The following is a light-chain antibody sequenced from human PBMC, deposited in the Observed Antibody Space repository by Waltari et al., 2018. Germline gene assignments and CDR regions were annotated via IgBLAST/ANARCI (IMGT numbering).Light chain of an antibody. V-gene: IGLV2-14*03. Sequence: QSALTQPASVSGSPGQSITISCTGTSSDVGGYNSVSWYQQHPVKAPKLMIYDVSNRPSGVSNRFSGSKSGNTASLTISGLQPEDEADYYCNSFTSSSTVVFGGGTKLTVL. CDR3: NSFTSSSTVV. CDR2: DVS. CDR1: SSDVGGYNS. J-gene: IGLJ3*02.